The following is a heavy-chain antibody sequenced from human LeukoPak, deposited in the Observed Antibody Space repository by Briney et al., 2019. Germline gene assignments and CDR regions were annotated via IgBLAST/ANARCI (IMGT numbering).Heavy chain of an antibody. CDR2: IRYDGSNK. D-gene: IGHD2-2*01. CDR1: GFTFGSYG. V-gene: IGHV3-30*02. J-gene: IGHJ4*02. CDR3: AKGSPFYCSSTSCYSRVFDY. Sequence: PGGSLRLSCAASGFTFGSYGMHWVRQAPGKGLEWVAFIRYDGSNKYYADSVKGRFTISRDNSKNTLYLQMNGLRAEDTAVYYCAKGSPFYCSSTSCYSRVFDYWGQGTLVTVSS.